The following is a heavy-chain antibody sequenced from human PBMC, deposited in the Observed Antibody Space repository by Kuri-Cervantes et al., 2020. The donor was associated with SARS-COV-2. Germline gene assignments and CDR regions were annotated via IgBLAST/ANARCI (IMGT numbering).Heavy chain of an antibody. V-gene: IGHV3-53*01. CDR1: GFTVSSNC. J-gene: IGHJ4*02. Sequence: GESLKISCAASGFTVSSNCMSWVRQAPGKGLEWVSVIYSGGSTYYADSVKGRFTISRDNAKNTLYLQMNSLRAEDTAVYYCARAGITGTTFYFDYWGQGTLVTVSS. CDR2: IYSGGST. CDR3: ARAGITGTTFYFDY. D-gene: IGHD1-7*01.